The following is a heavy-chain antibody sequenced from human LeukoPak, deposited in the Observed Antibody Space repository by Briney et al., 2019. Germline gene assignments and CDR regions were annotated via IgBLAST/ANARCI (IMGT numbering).Heavy chain of an antibody. CDR2: IKQDGSEK. V-gene: IGHV3-7*01. J-gene: IGHJ4*02. Sequence: GGSLRLSCAASGFDFSIHSMNWVRQAPGKGLEWVANIKQDGSEKYYVDSVKGRFTISRDNAKNSLYLQMNSLRAEDTAVYYCARESGLRYFDWLLPLDYWGQGTLVTVSS. CDR1: GFDFSIHS. CDR3: ARESGLRYFDWLLPLDY. D-gene: IGHD3-9*01.